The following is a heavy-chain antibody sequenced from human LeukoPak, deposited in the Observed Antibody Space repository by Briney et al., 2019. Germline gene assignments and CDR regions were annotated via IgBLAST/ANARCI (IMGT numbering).Heavy chain of an antibody. Sequence: PSETLSLTCTVSGDSISSSSYYWNWIRQPAGKGLEWIGRLYTSGSTNYNPSLKSRVTISVDTSKNQFSLKLSSVTAADTAVYYCARGVGRVVVTRGSRPFDYWGQGTLVTVSS. V-gene: IGHV4-61*02. D-gene: IGHD2-21*02. CDR2: LYTSGST. J-gene: IGHJ4*02. CDR3: ARGVGRVVVTRGSRPFDY. CDR1: GDSISSSSYY.